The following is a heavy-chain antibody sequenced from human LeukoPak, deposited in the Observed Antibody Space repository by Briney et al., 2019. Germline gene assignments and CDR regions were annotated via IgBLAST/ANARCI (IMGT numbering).Heavy chain of an antibody. CDR2: INPNSGGT. CDR3: ARAMVRGVITPDY. Sequence: ASVKVSCKASGYTFTGFYMHWVRQAPGQGLEWMGRINPNSGGTNYAQKFQGRVTMTRDTSISTAYMELSRLRSDDTAVYYCARAMVRGVITPDYWGQGTLVTVSS. V-gene: IGHV1-2*06. D-gene: IGHD3-10*01. J-gene: IGHJ4*02. CDR1: GYTFTGFY.